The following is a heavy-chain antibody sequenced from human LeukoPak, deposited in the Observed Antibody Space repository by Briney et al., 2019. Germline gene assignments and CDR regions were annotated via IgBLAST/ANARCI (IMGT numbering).Heavy chain of an antibody. J-gene: IGHJ6*02. D-gene: IGHD2-2*01. CDR2: IGTAGDP. V-gene: IGHV3-13*05. CDR1: GFTLSTYD. Sequence: PGGSLRLSCAASGFTLSTYDMHWVRQVTGKGLEWVSTIGTAGDPYYPGSVKGRFTISRENAKNSLYLQMNSLRAGDTAVYYCTRAICSSTSCLHSMDVWGQGTTVTVSS. CDR3: TRAICSSTSCLHSMDV.